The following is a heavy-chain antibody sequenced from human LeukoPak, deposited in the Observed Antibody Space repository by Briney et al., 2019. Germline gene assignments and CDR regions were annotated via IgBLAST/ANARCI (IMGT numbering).Heavy chain of an antibody. J-gene: IGHJ6*02. CDR3: SRFDLDYDGSRYASDGLDV. CDR1: GFTFSGSA. Sequence: GGSLRLSCAASGFTFSGSAVHWVRQASGKELEWLGRIRTKPDNYAAAYAASVKGRFTISRDDSKNSAYLQMDSLKTEDTAVYYCSRFDLDYDGSRYASDGLDVWGQGTTVIVSS. CDR2: IRTKPDNYAA. D-gene: IGHD3-22*01. V-gene: IGHV3-73*01.